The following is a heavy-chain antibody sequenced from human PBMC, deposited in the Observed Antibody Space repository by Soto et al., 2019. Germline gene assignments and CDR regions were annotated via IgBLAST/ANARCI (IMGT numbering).Heavy chain of an antibody. Sequence: QVQLVQSGAEVKKPGSSVKVSCKASGDTFSFYSINWVRQAPGLGLEWMGRINPILRMSNYAQRFQGRFTMTADKSTSTAYMELSSLRSEDTAMYYCASSYGSGYRAFDYWGQGALVTVSS. CDR3: ASSYGSGYRAFDY. CDR2: INPILRMS. CDR1: GDTFSFYS. V-gene: IGHV1-69*02. J-gene: IGHJ4*02. D-gene: IGHD3-10*01.